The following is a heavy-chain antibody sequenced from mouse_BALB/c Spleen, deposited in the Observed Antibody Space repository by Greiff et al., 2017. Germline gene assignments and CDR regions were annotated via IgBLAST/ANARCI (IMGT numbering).Heavy chain of an antibody. V-gene: IGHV1S135*01. CDR1: GYSFTSYY. Sequence: EVQLQQSGPELMKPGASVKISCKASGYSFTSYYMHWVKQSHGKSLEWIGYIDPFNGGTSYNQKFKGKATLTVDKSSSTAYMHLSSLTSEDSAVYYCARDGNRYDVWFAYWGQGTLVTVSA. J-gene: IGHJ3*01. CDR2: IDPFNGGT. D-gene: IGHD2-14*01. CDR3: ARDGNRYDVWFAY.